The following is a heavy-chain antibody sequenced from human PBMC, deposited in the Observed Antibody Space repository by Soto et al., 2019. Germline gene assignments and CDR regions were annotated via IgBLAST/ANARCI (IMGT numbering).Heavy chain of an antibody. CDR2: ISGGGGET. CDR1: GFTFSSYS. Sequence: GGSLRLSCAASGFTFSSYSMSWVRQAPGMGLEWVSGISGGGGETDYPDSVKGRLTVSRDNSKSTLYLQMNVLRAEDTAVYYCARESSGWFNPWGQGTLVTFSS. J-gene: IGHJ5*02. V-gene: IGHV3-23*01. CDR3: ARESSGWFNP. D-gene: IGHD3-10*01.